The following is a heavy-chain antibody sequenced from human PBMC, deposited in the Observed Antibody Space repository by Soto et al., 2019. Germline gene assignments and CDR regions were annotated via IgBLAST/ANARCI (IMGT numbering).Heavy chain of an antibody. D-gene: IGHD6-13*01. CDR1: GGSISSYY. J-gene: IGHJ6*02. CDR2: IYYSGST. Sequence: KASETLSLTCTVSGGSISSYYWSWIRQPPGKGLEWIGYIYYSGSTNYNPSLKSRVTISVDTSKNQFSLKLSSVTAADTAVYYCARGGIAAADNYYYYGMDVWGQGTTVTVSS. V-gene: IGHV4-59*01. CDR3: ARGGIAAADNYYYYGMDV.